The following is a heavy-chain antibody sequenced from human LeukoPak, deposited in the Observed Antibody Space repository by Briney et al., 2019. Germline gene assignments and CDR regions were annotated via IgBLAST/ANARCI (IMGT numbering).Heavy chain of an antibody. J-gene: IGHJ3*02. CDR3: AKAIVGAHRGAFDI. Sequence: LSLTCTVSGGSISSYYWSWVRQAPGKGLEWVSGISWNSGSIGYADSVKGRFTISRDNAKNSLYLQMNSLRAEDTALYYCAKAIVGAHRGAFDIWGQGTMVTVSS. V-gene: IGHV3-9*01. CDR2: ISWNSGSI. D-gene: IGHD1-26*01. CDR1: GGSISSYY.